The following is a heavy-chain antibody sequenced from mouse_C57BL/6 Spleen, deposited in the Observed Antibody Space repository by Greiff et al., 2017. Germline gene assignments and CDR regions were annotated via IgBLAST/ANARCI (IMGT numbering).Heavy chain of an antibody. CDR1: GYAFTNYL. D-gene: IGHD2-3*01. V-gene: IGHV1-54*01. CDR2: INPGSGGT. CDR3: ARGEDGYPFDY. J-gene: IGHJ2*01. Sequence: VQLQQSGAELVRPGTSVKVSCKASGYAFTNYLIEWVKQRPGQGLEWIGVINPGSGGTNYNEKFKGKATLTADKSSSTAYMQLSSLTSEDSAVYFCARGEDGYPFDYWGQGTTLTVSS.